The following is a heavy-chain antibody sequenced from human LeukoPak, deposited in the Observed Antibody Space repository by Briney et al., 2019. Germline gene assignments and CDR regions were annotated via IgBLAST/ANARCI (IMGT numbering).Heavy chain of an antibody. V-gene: IGHV3-74*01. CDR1: GFTLSDDW. Sequence: GGSLRLSCAASGFTLSDDWMYWVREAPGKGLVWVSHITGDGSTTNYADSVKGRFTISRDNAKNTLYLQMNCLRVEDTAVYYCVRDWFGEHIWGQGTLVTVSS. CDR3: VRDWFGEHI. D-gene: IGHD3-10*01. CDR2: ITGDGSTT. J-gene: IGHJ4*02.